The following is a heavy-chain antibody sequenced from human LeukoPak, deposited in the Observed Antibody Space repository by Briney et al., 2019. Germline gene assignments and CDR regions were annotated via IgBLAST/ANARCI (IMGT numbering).Heavy chain of an antibody. Sequence: PGGSLRLSCAASRFTFSSYGMHWVRQAPGKGLEWVAVIWYDGSNKYHADSVKGRFTISRDNSKNTLYLQMNSLRAEDTAVYYCARENYDYVWGSYRYFDYWGQGTLVTVSS. J-gene: IGHJ4*02. CDR2: IWYDGSNK. D-gene: IGHD3-16*02. CDR3: ARENYDYVWGSYRYFDY. CDR1: RFTFSSYG. V-gene: IGHV3-33*01.